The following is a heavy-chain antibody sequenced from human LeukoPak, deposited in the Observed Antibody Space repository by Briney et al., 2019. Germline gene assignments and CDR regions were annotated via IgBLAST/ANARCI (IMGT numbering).Heavy chain of an antibody. Sequence: GRSLGLSCAASGFTFSSYAMHWVRQAPGKGLEWVAVISYDGSNKYYADSVKGRFTISRDNSKNTLYLQMNSLRAEDTAVYYCARELYGSGRSSVYGMDVWGQGTTVTVSS. CDR2: ISYDGSNK. CDR1: GFTFSSYA. D-gene: IGHD3-10*01. J-gene: IGHJ6*02. CDR3: ARELYGSGRSSVYGMDV. V-gene: IGHV3-30-3*01.